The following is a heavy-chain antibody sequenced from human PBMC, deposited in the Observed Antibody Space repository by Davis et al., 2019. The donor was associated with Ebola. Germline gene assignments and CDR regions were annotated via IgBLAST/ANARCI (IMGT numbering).Heavy chain of an antibody. V-gene: IGHV1-3*01. CDR1: GYTFTSSA. Sequence: AASVTVSCKASGYTFTSSAMHWVRQAPGQRLEWMGWINAGNGNTKYSQKFQGRVTITRDTSASTAYMELSSLRSEDTAVYYCAREDIVVVVAATFDYWGQGTLVTVSS. D-gene: IGHD2-15*01. CDR2: INAGNGNT. CDR3: AREDIVVVVAATFDY. J-gene: IGHJ4*02.